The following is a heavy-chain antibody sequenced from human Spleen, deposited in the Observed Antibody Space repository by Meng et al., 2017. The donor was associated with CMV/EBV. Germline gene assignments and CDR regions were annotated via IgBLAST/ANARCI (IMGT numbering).Heavy chain of an antibody. CDR3: ARDPQRRDFHDSSGWLDY. J-gene: IGHJ4*02. Sequence: GGSLRLSCAASMSWVRQAPGKGLQWVAKTKQPGSEKYNVDSMRGRITISRDNANDSLCSQMDSLRAEDTAVYYCARDPQRRDFHDSSGWLDYWGQGTLVTVSS. D-gene: IGHD3-22*01. V-gene: IGHV3-7*01. CDR2: TKQPGSEK.